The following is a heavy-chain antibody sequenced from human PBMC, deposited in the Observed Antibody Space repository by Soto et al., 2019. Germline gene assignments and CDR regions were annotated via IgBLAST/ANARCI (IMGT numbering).Heavy chain of an antibody. Sequence: SETLSLTCTVSGGSISSGGYYWSWIRQHPGKGLEWIGYIYYSGSTYYNPSLKSRVTISVDTSKNQFSLKLSSVTAADTAVYYCAREVDFVVVPAALRGEMSFWGQGSTVPVYS. D-gene: IGHD2-2*01. CDR1: GGSISSGGYY. J-gene: IGHJ6*02. CDR2: IYYSGST. V-gene: IGHV4-31*03. CDR3: AREVDFVVVPAALRGEMSF.